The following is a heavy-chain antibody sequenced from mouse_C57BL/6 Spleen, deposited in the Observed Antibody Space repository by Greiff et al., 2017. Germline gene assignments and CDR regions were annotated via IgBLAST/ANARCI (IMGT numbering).Heavy chain of an antibody. J-gene: IGHJ2*01. V-gene: IGHV5-16*01. CDR3: ARAGGTNYFGY. CDR1: GFTFSDYY. D-gene: IGHD1-1*02. Sequence: EVKVVESEGGLVQPGSSMKLSCTASGFTFSDYYMAWVRQVPETCLEWVANINYDGSSTYYLDSLKSRYIISRDNAKNILYLQMSSLTSEDTATYYCARAGGTNYFGYWGQGTTLTVST. CDR2: INYDGSST.